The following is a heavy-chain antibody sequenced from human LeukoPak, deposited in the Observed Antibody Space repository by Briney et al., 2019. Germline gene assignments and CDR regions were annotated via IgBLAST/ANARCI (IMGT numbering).Heavy chain of an antibody. Sequence: GGSLRLSCAASGFTFSSYAMHWVRQAPGKGLEWVAVISYDGSNKYYADSEKGRFTISRDNSKNTLYLQMNSLRAEDTAVYYCARSDSGIAAANWFDPWGQGTLVTVSS. CDR2: ISYDGSNK. D-gene: IGHD6-13*01. CDR1: GFTFSSYA. CDR3: ARSDSGIAAANWFDP. J-gene: IGHJ5*02. V-gene: IGHV3-30*04.